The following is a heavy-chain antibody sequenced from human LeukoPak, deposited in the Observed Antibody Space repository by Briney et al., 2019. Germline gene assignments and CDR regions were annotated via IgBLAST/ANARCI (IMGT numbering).Heavy chain of an antibody. V-gene: IGHV1-2*02. D-gene: IGHD1-14*01. CDR1: GYTFTGYY. CDR3: ARDLAPYGTFPDY. Sequence: RASVKVSCKASGYTFTGYYMHWVRQAPGQGLEWMGWINPNSGGTNYAQKFQGRVTMTRDTSISTAYMELSRLRSDDTAVYYCARDLAPYGTFPDYWGQGTLATVSS. CDR2: INPNSGGT. J-gene: IGHJ4*02.